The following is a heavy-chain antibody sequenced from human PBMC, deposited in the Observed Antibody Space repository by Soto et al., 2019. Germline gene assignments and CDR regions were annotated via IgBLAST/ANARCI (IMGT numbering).Heavy chain of an antibody. CDR1: GFTFSSYS. Sequence: GGSLRLSCAASGFTFSSYSMNWVRQAPGKGLEWVSSISSSSSYIYYADSVKGRFTISRDNAKNSLYLQMNSLRAEDTAVYYCARGHCSGGRCYLDAIDIWGQGTMVTVSS. V-gene: IGHV3-21*01. D-gene: IGHD2-15*01. CDR3: ARGHCSGGRCYLDAIDI. CDR2: ISSSSSYI. J-gene: IGHJ3*02.